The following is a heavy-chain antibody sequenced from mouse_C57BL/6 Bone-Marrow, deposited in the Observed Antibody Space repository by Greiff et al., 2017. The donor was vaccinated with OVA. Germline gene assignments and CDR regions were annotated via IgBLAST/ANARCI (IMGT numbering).Heavy chain of an antibody. J-gene: IGHJ3*01. CDR2: INPYNGDT. CDR3: ARGGAYYYGSSPAWCAY. CDR1: GYSFTGYF. V-gene: IGHV1-20*01. D-gene: IGHD1-1*01. Sequence: VQLKQSGPELVKPGDSVKISCKASGYSFTGYFMNWVMQSHGKSLEWIGRINPYNGDTFYNQKFKGKATLTVDKSSSTAHMELRSLTSEDSAGYYCARGGAYYYGSSPAWCAYWGQGTLVTVSA.